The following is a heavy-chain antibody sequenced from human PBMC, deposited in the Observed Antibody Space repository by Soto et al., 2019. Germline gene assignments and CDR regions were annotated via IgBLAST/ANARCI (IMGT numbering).Heavy chain of an antibody. CDR2: IDPSDSYT. V-gene: IGHV5-10-1*01. CDR1: GYRFTSYW. D-gene: IGHD5-18*01. Sequence: GESVKSSGKGCGYRFTSYWSSWVRQIHGKGLEWMGRIDPSDSYTNYSPSFQGHVTISADKSISTAYLQWSSLKASDTAMYYCARTSMQSRGYSYGHGGMDVWGQGTTVTSP. CDR3: ARTSMQSRGYSYGHGGMDV. J-gene: IGHJ6*02.